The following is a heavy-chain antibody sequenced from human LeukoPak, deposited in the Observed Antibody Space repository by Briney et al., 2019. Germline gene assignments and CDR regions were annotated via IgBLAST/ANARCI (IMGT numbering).Heavy chain of an antibody. Sequence: GGSLRLSCAASGFTFSSHWMHWVRQAPGKGLVWVSRIKDDGSHTNYADSVKGRFTISRDNAKNTLSLQMNSLRAEDTAVYYCARGSGIITGIDEWGQGTLDTVSS. CDR3: ARGSGIITGIDE. V-gene: IGHV3-74*01. D-gene: IGHD6-25*01. J-gene: IGHJ4*02. CDR2: IKDDGSHT. CDR1: GFTFSSHW.